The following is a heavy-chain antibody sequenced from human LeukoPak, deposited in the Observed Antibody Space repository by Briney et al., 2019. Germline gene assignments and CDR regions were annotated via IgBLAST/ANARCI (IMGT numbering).Heavy chain of an antibody. CDR2: VSHSGIT. D-gene: IGHD3-10*01. CDR1: GGSISSGGYY. V-gene: IGHV4-39*07. J-gene: IGHJ5*02. Sequence: SETLSLTCTVSGGSISSGGYYWGWIRQPPGKGLEWLGSVSHSGITYYNSSLNSRVTISVDTSKNQFSLKVNSVTAADTAVYYCARLVIPWGQGILVTVSS. CDR3: ARLVIP.